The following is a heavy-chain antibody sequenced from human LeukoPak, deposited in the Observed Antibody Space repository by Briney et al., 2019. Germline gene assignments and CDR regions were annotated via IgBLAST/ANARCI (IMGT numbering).Heavy chain of an antibody. CDR1: GFTFSSYW. Sequence: GGSLRLSCAASGFTFSSYWMSWVRQAPGKGLEWVANIKQDGSEKYYVDSVKGRFTISRDNAKNSLYLQMNSLRAEDTAVYYCARAQSPRYCSGGSCYSAAEYFQHWGQGTLVTVSS. D-gene: IGHD2-15*01. CDR3: ARAQSPRYCSGGSCYSAAEYFQH. V-gene: IGHV3-7*01. CDR2: IKQDGSEK. J-gene: IGHJ1*01.